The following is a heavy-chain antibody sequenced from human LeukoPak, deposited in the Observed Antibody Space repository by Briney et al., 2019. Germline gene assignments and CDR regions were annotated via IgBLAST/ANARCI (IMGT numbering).Heavy chain of an antibody. V-gene: IGHV1-69*13. CDR3: ASSPPTSSYYYYCMDV. D-gene: IGHD2-2*01. J-gene: IGHJ6*03. CDR2: IIPIFGTA. Sequence: SVKVSCKASGGTFSSYAISWVRQAPGQGLEWMGGIIPIFGTANYAQKFQGRVTITADESTSTAYMELSSLRSEDTAVYYCASSPPTSSYYYYCMDVWGKGTTVTVSS. CDR1: GGTFSSYA.